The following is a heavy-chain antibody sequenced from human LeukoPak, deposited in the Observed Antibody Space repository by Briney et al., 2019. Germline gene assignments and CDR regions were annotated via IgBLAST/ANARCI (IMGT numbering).Heavy chain of an antibody. CDR3: ARVRSGTWSGHEY. Sequence: PGGSLRLSCAASGFTFSSYWMHWVRQAPGKGLVWVSRINTDGDITTYADSVKGRFTVSRDNAKNTLYLQMDSLRAEDSAVYYCARVRSGTWSGHEYWGQGTLVTVSS. J-gene: IGHJ4*02. V-gene: IGHV3-74*01. CDR2: INTDGDIT. D-gene: IGHD3-3*01. CDR1: GFTFSSYW.